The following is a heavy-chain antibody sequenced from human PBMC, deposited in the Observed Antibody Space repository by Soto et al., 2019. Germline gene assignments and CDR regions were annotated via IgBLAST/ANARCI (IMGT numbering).Heavy chain of an antibody. D-gene: IGHD3-22*01. CDR1: GXRFSSYA. V-gene: IGHV3-23*01. Sequence: LRLSFAASGXRFSSYAMSWVRQAPGKGLDWVSTISGSGGGTYYADSVKGRFTISRDNSKNTLYLQMNSLRAEDTAVYYCTKDQVEAYYDTSGSQGYWGQGTLVTVSS. CDR2: ISGSGGGT. CDR3: TKDQVEAYYDTSGSQGY. J-gene: IGHJ4*02.